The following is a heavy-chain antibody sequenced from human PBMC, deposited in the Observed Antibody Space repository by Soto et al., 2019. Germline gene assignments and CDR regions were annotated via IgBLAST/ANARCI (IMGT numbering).Heavy chain of an antibody. V-gene: IGHV4-59*01. Sequence: QVKLQESGPGLVKPSETLSLTCTVSGGSISSDYWSWIRQPPGKGLEWIAYIYYSGSTNYNPSLKSRVAISGDTSKNQFSLKLSSVTAADXAXYYXXXTXXGGFDYWGQGTLVTVSS. CDR3: XXTXXGGFDY. J-gene: IGHJ4*02. CDR1: GGSISSDY. CDR2: IYYSGST.